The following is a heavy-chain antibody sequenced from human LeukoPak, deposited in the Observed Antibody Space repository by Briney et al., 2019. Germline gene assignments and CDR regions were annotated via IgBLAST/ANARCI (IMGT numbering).Heavy chain of an antibody. Sequence: GGSLRLSCAASGFTFSIYSMNWVRQAPGRGLEWLSYIGSSGTTTYYADSVKGRFTISRDNAKNLLFLQMNSLRAEDTAVYYCARMNYVSTGWGAPFDNWGQGTLVTVSS. CDR2: IGSSGTTT. CDR1: GFTFSIYS. CDR3: ARMNYVSTGWGAPFDN. J-gene: IGHJ4*02. D-gene: IGHD1-7*01. V-gene: IGHV3-48*04.